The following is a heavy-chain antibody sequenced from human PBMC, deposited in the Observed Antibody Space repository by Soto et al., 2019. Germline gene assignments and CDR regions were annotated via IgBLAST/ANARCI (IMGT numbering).Heavy chain of an antibody. CDR3: ARDPDLIEAAGNYFDY. Sequence: GGSLRLSCSVSGFTLNTYSMHWVRQAPGKGLEWVAVVSFDGVNKHYRDSVKGRFTISRDIAKNMLYLQMTSLRLEDTAIYYCARDPDLIEAAGNYFDYWGQGTLVTVSS. CDR2: VSFDGVNK. J-gene: IGHJ4*02. D-gene: IGHD6-13*01. V-gene: IGHV3-30-3*01. CDR1: GFTLNTYS.